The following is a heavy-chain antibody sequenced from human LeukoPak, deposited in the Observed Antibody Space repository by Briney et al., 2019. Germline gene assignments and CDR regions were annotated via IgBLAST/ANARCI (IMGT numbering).Heavy chain of an antibody. V-gene: IGHV3-7*01. CDR3: ARDQGNGCFDP. CDR2: MNQDGTEK. CDR1: GFTFSSYW. J-gene: IGHJ5*02. D-gene: IGHD1-1*01. Sequence: GGSLRLSCAASGFTFSSYWMNWVRQAPGERLEWVASMNQDGTEKYYVDSVKGRFTISRDNAKNSLYLQMDSLRAEDTAVYYCARDQGNGCFDPWGQGSLVTVSS.